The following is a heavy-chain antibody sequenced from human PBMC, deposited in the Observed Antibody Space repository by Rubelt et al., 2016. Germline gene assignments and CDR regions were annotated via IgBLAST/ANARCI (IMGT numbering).Heavy chain of an antibody. Sequence: QVQLVQSGADVMQPGASVRLSCEASGYTFTTYAIHWVRQAPGQRLEWMGWINGGDGNRKYSQKFQDRVIITRDKSASTAYMELNSLRVEDTAVYYCTRDVVGANTPFDHWGQGTLVIVSS. J-gene: IGHJ4*02. V-gene: IGHV1-3*01. D-gene: IGHD1-26*01. CDR2: INGGDGNR. CDR1: GYTFTTYA. CDR3: TRDVVGANTPFDH.